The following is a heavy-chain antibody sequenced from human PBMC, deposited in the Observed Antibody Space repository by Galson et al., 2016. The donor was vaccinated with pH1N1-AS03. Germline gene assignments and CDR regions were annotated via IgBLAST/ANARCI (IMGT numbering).Heavy chain of an antibody. CDR1: GYIFTSFR. V-gene: IGHV5-51*01. Sequence: QSGAEVKKPGDSLTISCQASGYIFTSFRIGWVRQMPGKGLEWMGIIYPDDSDTRYSPSFQGQVTISADKSITTAYLQWTSLKASDTAIYYCAKRYGDYFDYWGQGTPVTVSS. D-gene: IGHD4-17*01. J-gene: IGHJ4*02. CDR2: IYPDDSDT. CDR3: AKRYGDYFDY.